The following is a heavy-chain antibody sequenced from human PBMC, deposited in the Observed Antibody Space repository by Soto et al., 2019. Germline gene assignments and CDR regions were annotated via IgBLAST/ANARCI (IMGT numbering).Heavy chain of an antibody. V-gene: IGHV3-53*01. J-gene: IGHJ6*02. CDR2: IYSGGST. D-gene: IGHD5-18*01. CDR1: GFTVSSNY. CDR3: ARVSDTAMAYYYYGMDV. Sequence: EVQLVESGGGLIQPGGSLRLSCAASGFTVSSNYMSWVRQAPGKGLEWVSVIYSGGSTYYADSVKGRFTISRDNSKNTLYLQMNSLRAEDTAVYYCARVSDTAMAYYYYGMDVWGQGTTVTVSS.